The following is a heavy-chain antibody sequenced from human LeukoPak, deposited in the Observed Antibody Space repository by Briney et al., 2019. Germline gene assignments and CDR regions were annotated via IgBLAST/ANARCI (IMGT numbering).Heavy chain of an antibody. CDR2: FDPEDGET. CDR3: ARANYDFWSGYLSTHTPLDY. D-gene: IGHD3-3*01. J-gene: IGHJ4*02. Sequence: GASVKVSCKVSGYTLTELSMHWVRQAPGKGLEWMGGFDPEDGETIYAQKFQGRITMTEDTSTDTAYMELSSLRSEDTAVYYCARANYDFWSGYLSTHTPLDYWGQGTLVTVSS. V-gene: IGHV1-24*01. CDR1: GYTLTELS.